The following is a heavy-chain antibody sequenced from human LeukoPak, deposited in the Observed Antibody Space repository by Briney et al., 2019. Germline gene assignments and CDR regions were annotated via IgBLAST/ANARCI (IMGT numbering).Heavy chain of an antibody. CDR3: AKERVVTIFGVANNWFDP. D-gene: IGHD3-3*01. Sequence: GGSLRLSCAASGFTFSSYDMSWVRQPPGKGLEWVSAISGSGGSTYYADSVKGRFTISRDNSKNTLYLQMNSLRAEDTAVYYCAKERVVTIFGVANNWFDPWGQGTLVTVSS. J-gene: IGHJ5*02. CDR1: GFTFSSYD. CDR2: ISGSGGST. V-gene: IGHV3-23*01.